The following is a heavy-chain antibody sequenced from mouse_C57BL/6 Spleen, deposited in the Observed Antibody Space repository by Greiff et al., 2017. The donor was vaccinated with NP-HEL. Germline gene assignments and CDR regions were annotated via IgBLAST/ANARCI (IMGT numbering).Heavy chain of an antibody. CDR1: GYTFTSYW. Sequence: QVQLQQPGAELVKPGASVKLSCKASGYTFTSYWMHWVKQRPGQGLEWIGMIHPNSGSTNYNEKFKSKATLTVDKSSSTAYMQLSSLTSEDSAVYYCARSGTVVAHWYFDVWGTGTTVTVSS. CDR2: IHPNSGST. D-gene: IGHD1-1*01. J-gene: IGHJ1*03. CDR3: ARSGTVVAHWYFDV. V-gene: IGHV1-64*01.